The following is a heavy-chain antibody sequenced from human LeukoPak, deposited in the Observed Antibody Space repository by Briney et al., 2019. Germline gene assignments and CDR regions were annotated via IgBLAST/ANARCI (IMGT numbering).Heavy chain of an antibody. CDR3: ARQGAMVTLDY. CDR2: INPGDSDT. CDR1: GYSFTTYW. J-gene: IGHJ4*02. D-gene: IGHD5-18*01. V-gene: IGHV5-51*01. Sequence: GESLKISCKGSGYSFTTYWIGWVRQMPGKGLEWMGIINPGDSDTRYSPSFQGRVTISADKSISTAYLQWSSLKASDTAMYYCARQGAMVTLDYWGQGTLVTVSS.